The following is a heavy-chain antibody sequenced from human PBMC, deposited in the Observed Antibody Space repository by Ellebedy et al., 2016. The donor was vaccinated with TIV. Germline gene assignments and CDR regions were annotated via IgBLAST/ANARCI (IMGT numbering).Heavy chain of an antibody. CDR3: TTDRYVDWLTPSFLDY. J-gene: IGHJ4*02. Sequence: PGGSLRLSCAAWGFSFSSFWMSWVRQAPGKGLEWVGRIKSKTDGETKDYAAPVKGRFTLTRDDSKDTLYLEMDSLKTEDTAIYYCTTDRYVDWLTPSFLDYWGQGTLVTVSS. CDR1: GFSFSSFW. V-gene: IGHV3-15*01. D-gene: IGHD3-9*01. CDR2: IKSKTDGETK.